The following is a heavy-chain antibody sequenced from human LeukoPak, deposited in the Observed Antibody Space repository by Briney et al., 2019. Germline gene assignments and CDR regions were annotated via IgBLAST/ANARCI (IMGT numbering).Heavy chain of an antibody. V-gene: IGHV4-34*01. Sequence: PSETLSLTCTVSGGSISSYYWSWIRQPPGKGLEWIGEINHSGSTNYNPSLKSRVTISVDTSKNQFSLKLSSVTAADTAVYYCARATKRQLLGAFDIWGQGTMVTVSS. CDR3: ARATKRQLLGAFDI. D-gene: IGHD1-1*01. CDR1: GGSISSYY. J-gene: IGHJ3*02. CDR2: INHSGST.